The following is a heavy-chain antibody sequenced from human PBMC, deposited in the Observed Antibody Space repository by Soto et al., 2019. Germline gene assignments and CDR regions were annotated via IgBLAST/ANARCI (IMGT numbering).Heavy chain of an antibody. CDR3: ARITAAGLI. V-gene: IGHV4-31*03. D-gene: IGHD6-13*01. CDR2: IAASGST. CDR1: GGSINTGGYF. Sequence: TLSLTCTVSGGSINTGGYFWTWIRQHPGKGLEWIGYIAASGSTYYNPSLKGRLTIAADTSENQFSLRSDDTAVYYCARITAAGLIWGQGTLVTVSS. J-gene: IGHJ4*02.